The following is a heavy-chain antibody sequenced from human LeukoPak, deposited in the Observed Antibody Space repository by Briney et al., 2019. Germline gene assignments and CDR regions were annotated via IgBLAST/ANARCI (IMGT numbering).Heavy chain of an antibody. J-gene: IGHJ4*02. CDR1: GFTFSSYG. Sequence: GGSLRLSCAASGFTFSSYGMHWVRQAPGKGLEWVAFIRYDGSNKYYADSVRGRFTISRENSKNTLYLQMNSLRAEDTAVYYCAKGPAYYDILTGYSDDYWGQGTLVTVSS. CDR3: AKGPAYYDILTGYSDDY. V-gene: IGHV3-30*02. CDR2: IRYDGSNK. D-gene: IGHD3-9*01.